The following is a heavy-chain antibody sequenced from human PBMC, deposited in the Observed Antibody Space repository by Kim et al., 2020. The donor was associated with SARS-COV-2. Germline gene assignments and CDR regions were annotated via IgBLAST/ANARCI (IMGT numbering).Heavy chain of an antibody. CDR3: ARDKNSGYDWGY. Sequence: SETLSRTCTVSGYSISSGYYWGWIRQPPGKGLEWIGSIYHSGSTYYNPSLKSRVTISVDTSKNQFSLKLSSVTAADTAVYYCARDKNSGYDWGYWGQGTLVTVSS. D-gene: IGHD5-12*01. CDR2: IYHSGST. CDR1: GYSISSGYY. V-gene: IGHV4-38-2*02. J-gene: IGHJ4*02.